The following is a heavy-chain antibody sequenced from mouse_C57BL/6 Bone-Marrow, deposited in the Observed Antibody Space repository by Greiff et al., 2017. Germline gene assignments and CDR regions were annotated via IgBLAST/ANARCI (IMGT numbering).Heavy chain of an antibody. V-gene: IGHV1-64*01. J-gene: IGHJ1*03. CDR1: GYTFTSYW. D-gene: IGHD1-1*01. CDR3: AFITTVVDWYVDV. Sequence: VQLQQPGAELVKPGASVKLSCKASGYTFTSYWMHWVKQRPGQGLEWIGMIHPNSGSTNYNEKFKSKATLTVDKSSSTAYMQLSSLTSEDSAVYYCAFITTVVDWYVDVWGTGTTVTVSS. CDR2: IHPNSGST.